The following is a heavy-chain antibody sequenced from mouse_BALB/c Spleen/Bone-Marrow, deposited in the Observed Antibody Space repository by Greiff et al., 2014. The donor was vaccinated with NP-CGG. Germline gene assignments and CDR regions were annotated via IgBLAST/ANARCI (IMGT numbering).Heavy chain of an antibody. CDR3: ARYGNGLMDY. V-gene: IGHV14-3*02. CDR2: IDTANGNT. J-gene: IGHJ4*01. D-gene: IGHD2-1*01. Sequence: EVQLQQSGAELVKPGASVKSSCTASGFNIKDTYMHWVKQRPEQGLEWIGRIDTANGNTKYDPKFQGKATITADTSSNTAYLQLSSLTSEDTAVYYCARYGNGLMDYWGQGTSVTGSS. CDR1: GFNIKDTY.